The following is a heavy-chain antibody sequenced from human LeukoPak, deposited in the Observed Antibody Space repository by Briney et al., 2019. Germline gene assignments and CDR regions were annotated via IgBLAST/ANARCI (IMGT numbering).Heavy chain of an antibody. CDR1: GFTFSSYA. V-gene: IGHV3-30-3*01. CDR3: VNRDGGWLQSSGTDV. Sequence: GGSLRLSCAASGFTFSSYAMHWVRQAPGKGLGWVAVISYDGSNKYYADSVKGRFTISRDNSKNTLYLQMHNLRAEDTAIYYCVNRDGGWLQSSGTDVWGQGTAVTVS. D-gene: IGHD5-24*01. J-gene: IGHJ6*02. CDR2: ISYDGSNK.